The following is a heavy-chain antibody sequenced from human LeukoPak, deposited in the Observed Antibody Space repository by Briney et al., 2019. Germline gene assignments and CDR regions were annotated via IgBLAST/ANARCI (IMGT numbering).Heavy chain of an antibody. CDR3: ARLYYYDSSGYYYYYYYMDV. Sequence: ASVKVSCTASGYTFTSYGISWVRQAPGQGLEWMGWISAYNGNTNYSQKLQGRVTMTTDTPTSTAYMELRSLRSDDTAVYYCARLYYYDSSGYYYYYYYMDVWGKGTTVTVSS. J-gene: IGHJ6*03. CDR1: GYTFTSYG. D-gene: IGHD3-22*01. CDR2: ISAYNGNT. V-gene: IGHV1-18*01.